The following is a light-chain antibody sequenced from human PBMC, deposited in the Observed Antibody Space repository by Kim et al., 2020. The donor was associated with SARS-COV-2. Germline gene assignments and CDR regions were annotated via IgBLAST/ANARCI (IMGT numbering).Light chain of an antibody. CDR1: QGISNH. CDR2: GAS. Sequence: AFVGDRVTITCRASQGISNHLAWYQQKPGQAPKFLIYGASTLQSGVPSRFSGSGSGTDFTLAISNLQPEDVAIYYCQRYDSDPQTFGQGTKVDIK. CDR3: QRYDSDPQT. J-gene: IGKJ1*01. V-gene: IGKV1-27*01.